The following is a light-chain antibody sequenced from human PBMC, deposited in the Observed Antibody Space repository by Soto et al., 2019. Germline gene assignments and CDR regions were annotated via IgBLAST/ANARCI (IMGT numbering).Light chain of an antibody. CDR1: QSISSY. Sequence: DIQMTQSPSSLSASVGDRVTITCRASQSISSYLNWYQQKPGKAPKLLIYAASSLQSGVPSRFSGSGSGTDFTLTISSLQPEDFATYYCQQSYSTPGITFGGGTKVDI. J-gene: IGKJ4*01. CDR3: QQSYSTPGIT. V-gene: IGKV1-39*01. CDR2: AAS.